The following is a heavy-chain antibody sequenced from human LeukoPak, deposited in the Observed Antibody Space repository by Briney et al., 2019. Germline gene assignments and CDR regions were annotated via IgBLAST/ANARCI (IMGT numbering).Heavy chain of an antibody. CDR1: GGSISGYY. J-gene: IGHJ6*02. V-gene: IGHV4-59*01. Sequence: PSETLSLTCTVSGGSISGYYWNWIRQPPGKGLEWIGYIYYSGSTNYNPSLKSRVTMSLDTSKNQFSLKLSSVTAADTAVYYCARDQWYSSGWYAYYYGMDVWGQGTTVTVSS. CDR3: ARDQWYSSGWYAYYYGMDV. D-gene: IGHD6-19*01. CDR2: IYYSGST.